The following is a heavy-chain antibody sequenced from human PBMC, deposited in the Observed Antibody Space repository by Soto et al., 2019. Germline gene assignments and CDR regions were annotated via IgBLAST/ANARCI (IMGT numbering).Heavy chain of an antibody. D-gene: IGHD6-19*01. CDR1: GFTFSSYA. CDR2: ISGSGGST. V-gene: IGHV3-23*01. J-gene: IGHJ6*02. Sequence: EVQLLESGGGLVQPGGCLRLSCAASGFTFSSYAMSWVSQAPGKGLEWVPAISGSGGSTYYADSVKGRFTISRDNSKNTLYLQMNSLRTEDTAVYYCAKDFQWLVTLHYGMDVWGQGTTVTVSS. CDR3: AKDFQWLVTLHYGMDV.